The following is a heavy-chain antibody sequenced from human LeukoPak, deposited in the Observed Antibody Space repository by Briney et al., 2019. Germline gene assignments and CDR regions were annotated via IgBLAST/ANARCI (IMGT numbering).Heavy chain of an antibody. CDR2: ISAYNGNT. D-gene: IGHD5-18*01. CDR1: GYTFASYG. CDR3: ARDLKDTAMVNAGFLDEHYFDY. Sequence: ASVKVSCKASGYTFASYGISWVRQAPGQGLEWMGWISAYNGNTNYAQKLQGRVTMTTDTSTSTAYMELRSLRSDDTAVYYCARDLKDTAMVNAGFLDEHYFDYWGQGTLVTVSS. V-gene: IGHV1-18*01. J-gene: IGHJ4*02.